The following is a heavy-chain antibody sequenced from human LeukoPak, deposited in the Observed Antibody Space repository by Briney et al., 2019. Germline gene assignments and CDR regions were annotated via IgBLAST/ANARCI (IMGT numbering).Heavy chain of an antibody. V-gene: IGHV1-2*02. CDR1: GYTFTGYY. D-gene: IGHD3-10*01. Sequence: ASVKVSCKASGYTFTGYYMHWVRQAPGQGLEWMGWINPSSGGTNYAQKFQGRVTVTRDTSISTAYMELSRLRSDDTAVYYCARDREGSGSYYKDDNYWGQGTLVTVSS. CDR3: ARDREGSGSYYKDDNY. J-gene: IGHJ4*02. CDR2: INPSSGGT.